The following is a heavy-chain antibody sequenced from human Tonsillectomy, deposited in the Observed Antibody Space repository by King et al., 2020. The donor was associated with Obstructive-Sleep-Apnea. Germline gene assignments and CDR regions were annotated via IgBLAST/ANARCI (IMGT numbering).Heavy chain of an antibody. CDR3: ARGNYDYVWGSPDY. J-gene: IGHJ4*02. Sequence: VQLVESGGGVVQPGRSLRLSCAASGFTFSSYAMHWVRQAPGKGLEWVAVISYDGSNKYYADSVKGRFTISRDNSKNTLYLQMNSLRAEDTAVYYCARGNYDYVWGSPDYWGQGTLVTVSS. D-gene: IGHD3-16*01. CDR2: ISYDGSNK. CDR1: GFTFSSYA. V-gene: IGHV3-30*04.